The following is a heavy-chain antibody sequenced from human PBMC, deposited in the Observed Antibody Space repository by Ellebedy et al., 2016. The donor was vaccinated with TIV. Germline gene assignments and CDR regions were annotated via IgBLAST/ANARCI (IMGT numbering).Heavy chain of an antibody. Sequence: SETLSLXCTVSGGSISSSSYFWGWIRQPPGKGLEWIGLIHYSGSTYYNPSLNSRVSISVDTSKNQFSLNLSSVTASDTAVYYCARPLRSTVTTSIYFDYWGQGTLVTVSS. D-gene: IGHD4-17*01. CDR1: GGSISSSSYF. CDR2: IHYSGST. J-gene: IGHJ4*02. V-gene: IGHV4-39*01. CDR3: ARPLRSTVTTSIYFDY.